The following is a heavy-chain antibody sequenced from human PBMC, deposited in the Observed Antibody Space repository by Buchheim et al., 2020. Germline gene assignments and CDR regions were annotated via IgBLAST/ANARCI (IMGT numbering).Heavy chain of an antibody. CDR1: GFTFSSYA. CDR2: ITDGGRT. CDR3: AKDGRPYSSSWFDC. J-gene: IGHJ4*02. D-gene: IGHD6-13*01. Sequence: EVQLLESGGGLVQPGGSLRLSCAASGFTFSSYAMSWVRQVPGKGLEWVSAITDGGRTYYADSVKGRFPISRDIPQNTLYLQLNSLRAEDTAVYYCAKDGRPYSSSWFDCWGQGTL. V-gene: IGHV3-23*01.